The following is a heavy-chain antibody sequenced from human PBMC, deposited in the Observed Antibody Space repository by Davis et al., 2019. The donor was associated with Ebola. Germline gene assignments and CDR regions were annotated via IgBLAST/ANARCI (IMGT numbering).Heavy chain of an antibody. V-gene: IGHV5-51*01. CDR2: IYPSDSDT. CDR3: ARFYGPGHYLNWYFNL. J-gene: IGHJ2*01. Sequence: GESLKISCKGSEYRFANYWIGWVRQKPGKGLEWMGMIYPSDSDTRYSPSFQGQVIISADQSISTAYLQWDSLQASDTAVYYCARFYGPGHYLNWYFNLWGRGTLVTVSS. CDR1: EYRFANYW. D-gene: IGHD3-10*01.